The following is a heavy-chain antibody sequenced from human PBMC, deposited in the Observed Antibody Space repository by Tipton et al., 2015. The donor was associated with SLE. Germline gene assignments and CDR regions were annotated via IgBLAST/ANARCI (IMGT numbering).Heavy chain of an antibody. CDR2: ISSSGSTI. CDR3: ARDPPNRRGAFDI. CDR1: GFTFSSYE. V-gene: IGHV3-48*03. Sequence: SLRLSCAASGFTFSSYEMNWVRQAPGKGLEWVSYISSSGSTIYYADSVKGRFTISRDNAKNSQYLQMNSLRAEDTAVYYCARDPPNRRGAFDIWGQGTMVTVSS. D-gene: IGHD3-10*01. J-gene: IGHJ3*02.